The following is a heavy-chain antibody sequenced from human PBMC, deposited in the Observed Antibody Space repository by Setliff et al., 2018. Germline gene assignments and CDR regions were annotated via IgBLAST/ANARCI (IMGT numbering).Heavy chain of an antibody. V-gene: IGHV3-30*04. CDR2: VSHDENTK. J-gene: IGHJ4*02. CDR1: GFTFSSYS. D-gene: IGHD2-21*02. CDR3: ARVGQATVVTAIHGALDY. Sequence: PGGSLRLSCAASGFTFSSYSIHWVRQAPGKGLEWVAVVSHDENTKYYADSVKDRFIISRDNSENTVYLQMNSLRAADTAVYHCARVGQATVVTAIHGALDYWGQGTLVTVSS.